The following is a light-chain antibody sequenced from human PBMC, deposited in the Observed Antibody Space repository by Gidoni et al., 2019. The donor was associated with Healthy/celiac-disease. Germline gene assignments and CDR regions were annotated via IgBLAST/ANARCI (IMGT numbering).Light chain of an antibody. CDR2: GAS. CDR3: HQYGSSPRT. Sequence: EIVLTQSPGTLSLSTGERATLSCRASQSVSSSCLAWYQKKPGQAPRLLIYGASSRATGIPHRFSGSGSGTDFTLTISRLEPEDSAVYYCHQYGSSPRTFGQGTKVEIK. V-gene: IGKV3-20*01. CDR1: QSVSSSC. J-gene: IGKJ1*01.